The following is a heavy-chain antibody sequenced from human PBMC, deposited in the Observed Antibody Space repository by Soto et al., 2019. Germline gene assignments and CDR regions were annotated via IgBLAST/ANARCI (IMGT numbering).Heavy chain of an antibody. J-gene: IGHJ5*02. CDR1: GGSFSGYY. V-gene: IGHV4-31*11. D-gene: IGHD3-3*01. Sequence: PSETLSLTWAVYGGSFSGYYWSWIRQHPGKGLEWIGYIYYSGSTYYNPSLKSRVTISVDTSKNQFSLKLSSVTAADTAVYYCARWWSGSRQGFDPWGQGTLVTVSS. CDR2: IYYSGST. CDR3: ARWWSGSRQGFDP.